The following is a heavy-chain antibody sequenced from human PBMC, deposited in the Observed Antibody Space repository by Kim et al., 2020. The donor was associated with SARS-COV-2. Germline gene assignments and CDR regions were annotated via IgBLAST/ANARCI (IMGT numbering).Heavy chain of an antibody. J-gene: IGHJ6*02. V-gene: IGHV1-69*13. CDR1: GGTFSSYA. CDR3: ATLRGDRGLGEPYYYGMDV. D-gene: IGHD3-16*01. Sequence: SVKVSCKASGGTFSSYAISWVRQAPGQGLEWMGGIIPIFGTANYAQKFQGRVTITADESTSTAYMELSSLRSEDTAVYYCATLRGDRGLGEPYYYGMDVWGQGTTVTVSS. CDR2: IIPIFGTA.